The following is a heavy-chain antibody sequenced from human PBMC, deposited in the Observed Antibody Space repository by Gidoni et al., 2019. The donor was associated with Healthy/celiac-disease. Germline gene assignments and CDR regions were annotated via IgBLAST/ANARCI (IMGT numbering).Heavy chain of an antibody. J-gene: IGHJ4*02. V-gene: IGHV3-64D*06. CDR2: ISSNGGST. D-gene: IGHD6-19*01. CDR1: GFTFSSYA. CDR3: VKGGRSSGWSGGYY. Sequence: EVQLVESGGGLVQPGGSLRLSCSASGFTFSSYAMHWVRQAPGKGLEYVSAISSNGGSTYYADSVKGRFTISRDNSKNTLYLQMSSLRAEDTAVYYCVKGGRSSGWSGGYYWGQGTLVTVSS.